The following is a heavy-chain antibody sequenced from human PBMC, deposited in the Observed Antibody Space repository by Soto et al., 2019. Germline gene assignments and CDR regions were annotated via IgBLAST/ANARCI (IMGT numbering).Heavy chain of an antibody. CDR2: MSHSGVT. Sequence: QVQLQPWGAGLLKPSETLSLTCAGNCGFVSSGTYYLSWIRQPPGKGLEWIGEMSHSGVTHFNPALKSRADITVHTSKNRFSLKRSSVAAADTALYYWARGERGTGTTVVDACDIWGPGTMVTASS. J-gene: IGHJ3*02. V-gene: IGHV4-34*01. CDR1: CGFVSSGTYY. CDR3: ARGERGTGTTVVDACDI. D-gene: IGHD1-1*01.